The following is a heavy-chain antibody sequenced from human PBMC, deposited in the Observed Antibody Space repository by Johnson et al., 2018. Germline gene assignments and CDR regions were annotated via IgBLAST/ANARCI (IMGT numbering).Heavy chain of an antibody. V-gene: IGHV3-48*01. Sequence: VQLVESGGGLVQPGWSLRLSCEATGLSFSSYSLNWVRQAPGKGLEWISYISSSSRTIYYADSVKGRFTISRDDAKNSLYLQMKSLRAEDTAVYYCARVPTDFYDSSGYGFQQWGQGTLVTVSS. CDR3: ARVPTDFYDSSGYGFQQ. J-gene: IGHJ1*01. CDR2: ISSSSRTI. CDR1: GLSFSSYS. D-gene: IGHD3-22*01.